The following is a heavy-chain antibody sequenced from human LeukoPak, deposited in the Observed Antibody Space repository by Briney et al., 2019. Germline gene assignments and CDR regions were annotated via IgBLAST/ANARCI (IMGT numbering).Heavy chain of an antibody. J-gene: IGHJ4*02. D-gene: IGHD3-22*01. CDR1: GFTFITYG. CDR3: AKGSYYDDSSGYQEFDC. CDR2: ISYDGSYE. Sequence: GGSLRLSCAASGFTFITYGMHWVRQAPGKGLEWVAVISYDGSYEYYADSVKGRFTLSRDNSKNTVHLQMNSLRAEDTAVYYCAKGSYYDDSSGYQEFDCWGQGALVTVSS. V-gene: IGHV3-30*18.